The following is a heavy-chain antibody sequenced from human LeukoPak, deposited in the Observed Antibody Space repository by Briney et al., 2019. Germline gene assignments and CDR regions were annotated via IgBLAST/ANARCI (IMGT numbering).Heavy chain of an antibody. Sequence: GGSLRLSCAASGFTFSGYSMNWVRQAPGKGLEWVSSISSSSSYIYYADSVKGRFTISRDNAKNSLYLQMNSLRAEDTAVYYCARAVKVSSSAKWFDPWGQGTLVTVSS. CDR1: GFTFSGYS. CDR3: ARAVKVSSSAKWFDP. V-gene: IGHV3-21*01. D-gene: IGHD6-13*01. CDR2: ISSSSSYI. J-gene: IGHJ5*02.